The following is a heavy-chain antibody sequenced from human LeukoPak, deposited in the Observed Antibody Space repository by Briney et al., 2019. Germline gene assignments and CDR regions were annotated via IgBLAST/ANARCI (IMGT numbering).Heavy chain of an antibody. Sequence: VQPGGSLRLSCAASGFTVSSNYMSWVRQAPGKGLEWVSVIYSGGSTYYADSVKGRFTISGDNSKNTLYLQMNSLRAEDTAVYYCARSPPWYYGSGSYFDYWGQGTLVTVSS. J-gene: IGHJ4*02. V-gene: IGHV3-66*02. D-gene: IGHD3-10*01. CDR1: GFTVSSNY. CDR2: IYSGGST. CDR3: ARSPPWYYGSGSYFDY.